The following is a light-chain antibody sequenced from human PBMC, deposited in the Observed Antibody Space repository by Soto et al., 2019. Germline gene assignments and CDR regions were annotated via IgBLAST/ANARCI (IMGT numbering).Light chain of an antibody. CDR1: RSLTRW. J-gene: IGKJ1*01. CDR3: QQYSTFWT. CDR2: ETS. V-gene: IGKV1-5*03. Sequence: DIQMSQSPSTLSASVGDTVTISCRASRSLTRWLAWYQQKPGKAPELLIYETSILQSGVPSRFSAGGSGTDFTLTISGLQPDGIATYYCQQYSTFWTFGQGTRVELK.